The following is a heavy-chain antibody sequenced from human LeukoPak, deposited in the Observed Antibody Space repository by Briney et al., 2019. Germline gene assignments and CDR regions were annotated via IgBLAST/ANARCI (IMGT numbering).Heavy chain of an antibody. Sequence: SETLSLTCTVSGGSISSGGYYWSWIRQHPGKGLEWIGYIYYSGSTYYNPSLKSRVTISVDTSKNQFSLKLSSVTAADTAVYFCARKGYCSNTSCYRDYYFDYWGQGTLVSVSS. J-gene: IGHJ4*02. CDR2: IYYSGST. V-gene: IGHV4-31*03. D-gene: IGHD2-2*02. CDR3: ARKGYCSNTSCYRDYYFDY. CDR1: GGSISSGGYY.